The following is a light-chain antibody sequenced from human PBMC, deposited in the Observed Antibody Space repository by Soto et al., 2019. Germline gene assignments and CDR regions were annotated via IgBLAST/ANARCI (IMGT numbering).Light chain of an antibody. J-gene: IGLJ1*01. CDR1: SSDVGGYNY. CDR2: DVS. CDR3: CSYAGSYTFV. Sequence: QSALTQPRSVSGSPGQSVTISCTGTSSDVGGYNYVSCYQQHPGKAPKLTIYDVSNRPSWVPDRISGSKSGNTASLTISGLQAEDEADYYCCSYAGSYTFVFGTGTKLTVL. V-gene: IGLV2-11*01.